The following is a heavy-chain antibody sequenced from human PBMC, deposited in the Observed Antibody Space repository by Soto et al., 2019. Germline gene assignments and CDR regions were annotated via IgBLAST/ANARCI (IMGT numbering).Heavy chain of an antibody. J-gene: IGHJ6*02. V-gene: IGHV3-23*01. CDR3: AKDPYPVVVVPAANGMDV. CDR2: ISGSGGTR. CDR1: GLTFSRYA. Sequence: EVQLLESGGGLIQPGGSLRLSCAASGLTFSRYAMNWVRQAPGKGLEWVSVISGSGGTRYYADSVKGRFTISRDNSKGILYLQMNSLRADDTAVYYCAKDPYPVVVVPAANGMDVWGQWTTVTVSS. D-gene: IGHD2-2*01.